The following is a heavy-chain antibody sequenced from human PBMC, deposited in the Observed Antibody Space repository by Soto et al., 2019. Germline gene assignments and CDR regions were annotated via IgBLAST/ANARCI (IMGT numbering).Heavy chain of an antibody. CDR3: ARGLAVAYSPALL. CDR1: GYTFTSYY. Sequence: QVQLEQSGAEVKNPGASVKVSCMASGYTFTSYYMHWVRQAPGQGLEWMGVINPGGGITSYAENLHGRVTMTRDTSTSTAYMELSSLRSEDTAIYYCARGLAVAYSPALLWGQGTLLTVYS. D-gene: IGHD6-19*01. CDR2: INPGGGIT. J-gene: IGHJ4*02. V-gene: IGHV1-46*01.